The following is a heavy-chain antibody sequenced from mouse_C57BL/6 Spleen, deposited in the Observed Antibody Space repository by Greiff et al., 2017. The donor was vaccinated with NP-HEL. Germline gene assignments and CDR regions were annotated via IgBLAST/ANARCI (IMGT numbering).Heavy chain of an antibody. J-gene: IGHJ2*01. Sequence: VQLQQSGPELVKPGASVKISCKASGYSFTDYNMNWVKQSNGKSLEWIGVINPNYGTTSYNQKFKGKATLTVDQSSSTAYMQLNSRTSKDSAVYYCARGGLLRSNYCDYWGQGSTLTVSS. D-gene: IGHD1-1*01. V-gene: IGHV1-39*01. CDR3: ARGGLLRSNYCDY. CDR1: GYSFTDYN. CDR2: INPNYGTT.